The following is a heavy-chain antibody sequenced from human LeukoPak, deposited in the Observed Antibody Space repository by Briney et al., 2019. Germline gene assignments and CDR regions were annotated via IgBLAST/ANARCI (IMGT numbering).Heavy chain of an antibody. V-gene: IGHV1-69*13. CDR1: GGTFSSYA. CDR2: IIPIFGTA. Sequence: SVKVSCKASGGTFSSYAIRWVRQAPGQGLEWMGGIIPIFGTANYAQKFHGRVTITADESTSTAYMELSSLRSEDTAVYYCARVRVGIAAAGFDYWGQGTLVTVSS. D-gene: IGHD6-13*01. J-gene: IGHJ4*02. CDR3: ARVRVGIAAAGFDY.